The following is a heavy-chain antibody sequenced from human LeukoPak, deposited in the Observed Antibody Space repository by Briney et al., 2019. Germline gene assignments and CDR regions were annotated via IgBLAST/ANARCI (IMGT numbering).Heavy chain of an antibody. V-gene: IGHV1-46*01. CDR3: ARDLSIAARDNWFDP. Sequence: ASVKVSCKASGYTFTSYYVHWVRQAPGQGLEWMGIINPSGGSTSYAQKFQGRVTMTRDMSTSTVYMELSSLRSEDTAVYYCARDLSIAARDNWFDPWGQGTLVTVSS. J-gene: IGHJ5*02. CDR2: INPSGGST. CDR1: GYTFTSYY. D-gene: IGHD6-6*01.